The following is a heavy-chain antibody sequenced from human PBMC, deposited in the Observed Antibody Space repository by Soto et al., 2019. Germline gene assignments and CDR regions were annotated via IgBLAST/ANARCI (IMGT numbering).Heavy chain of an antibody. Sequence: ASVKVSCKASGYTFTSYAMHWVRQAPGQRLEWMGWINAGNGNTKYSQEFQGRVTITRDTSASTAYMELSSLRSEDTAVYYCASGTDTAMPTGSYWGQGTLVTVSS. CDR1: GYTFTSYA. CDR2: INAGNGNT. V-gene: IGHV1-3*01. J-gene: IGHJ4*02. D-gene: IGHD5-18*01. CDR3: ASGTDTAMPTGSY.